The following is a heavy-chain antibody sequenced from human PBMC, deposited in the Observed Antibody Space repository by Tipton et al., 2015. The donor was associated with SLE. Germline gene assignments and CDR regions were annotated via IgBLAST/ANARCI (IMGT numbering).Heavy chain of an antibody. V-gene: IGHV4-31*03. D-gene: IGHD1-26*01. J-gene: IGHJ6*03. Sequence: TLSLTCTVSGGSISSYYWSWIRQHPGKGLEWIGYIYYSGSTYYNPSLKSRVPISVDTSKNQFSLKLSSVTAADTAVYYCARESDATDYYYYYMDVWGKGTTVTVSS. CDR2: IYYSGST. CDR1: GGSISSYY. CDR3: ARESDATDYYYYYMDV.